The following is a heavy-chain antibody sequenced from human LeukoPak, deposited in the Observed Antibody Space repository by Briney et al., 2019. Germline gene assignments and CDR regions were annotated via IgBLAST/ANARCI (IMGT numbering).Heavy chain of an antibody. Sequence: ASVKVSCKASGYTFTSYGITWVRQAPGQGLEWMGWNSAYNINTQYAQNLQGRVTMTRDTSTNTAYMELRSLRYDDTAVYYCAREGKYSSPSTDSWGQGTLVTVSS. D-gene: IGHD6-6*01. V-gene: IGHV1-18*01. J-gene: IGHJ5*01. CDR3: AREGKYSSPSTDS. CDR2: NSAYNINT. CDR1: GYTFTSYG.